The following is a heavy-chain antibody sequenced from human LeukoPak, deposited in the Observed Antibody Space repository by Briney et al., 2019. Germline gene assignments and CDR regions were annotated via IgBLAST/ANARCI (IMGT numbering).Heavy chain of an antibody. D-gene: IGHD3/OR15-3a*01. CDR1: GFTFSSYN. CDR3: ARVGTGYYSLNYYMDV. J-gene: IGHJ6*03. V-gene: IGHV3-64*01. Sequence: GGSLRLSCAASGFTFSSYNMNWVRQAPGKGLEYVSAISSNGGSTYYANSVKGRFTISRDNSKNTLYLQMGSLRAEDMAVYYCARVGTGYYSLNYYMDVWGKGTTVTISS. CDR2: ISSNGGST.